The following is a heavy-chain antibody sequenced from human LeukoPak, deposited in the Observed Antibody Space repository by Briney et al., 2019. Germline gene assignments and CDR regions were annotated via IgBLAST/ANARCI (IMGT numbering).Heavy chain of an antibody. CDR2: IYPPDSDT. CDR1: GYSFTSYW. V-gene: IGHV5-51*01. CDR3: ARGSHSWRFDP. J-gene: IGHJ5*02. Sequence: GESLKISCKGSGYSFTSYWIGWVRQMPGKGLEWMGIIYPPDSDTKYSPSFQGQVTISADESISTAYLQWSSLKAWDTAMYYCARGSHSWRFDPWGQGTLVTVSS. D-gene: IGHD3-10*01.